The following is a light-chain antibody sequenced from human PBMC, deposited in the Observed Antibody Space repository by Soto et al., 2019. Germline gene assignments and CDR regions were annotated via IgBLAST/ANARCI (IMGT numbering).Light chain of an antibody. Sequence: EIVLTQSPGTLSLSPGERATLSCRTSQSVTTSYLAWYQQKPGQAPRLLIYGTSIRATGVTDRFSGSGSATDFTLTISRLEPEEFSVYYCHQDGDSPQTCGQGTNVEI. CDR3: HQDGDSPQT. CDR2: GTS. V-gene: IGKV3-20*01. J-gene: IGKJ1*01. CDR1: QSVTTSY.